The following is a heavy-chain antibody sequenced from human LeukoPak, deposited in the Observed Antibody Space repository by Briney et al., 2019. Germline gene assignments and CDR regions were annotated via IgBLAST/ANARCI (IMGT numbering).Heavy chain of an antibody. J-gene: IGHJ6*02. D-gene: IGHD4-17*01. CDR1: GGSFSGYY. Sequence: PETLSLTCAVYGGSFSGYYWSWIRQPPGKGLEWIGEINHSGSTNYNPSLKSRVTISVDTSKNQFSLKLSSVTAADTAVYYCARGILRWLRPNHYYYGMDVWGQGTTVTVSS. CDR3: ARGILRWLRPNHYYYGMDV. CDR2: INHSGST. V-gene: IGHV4-34*01.